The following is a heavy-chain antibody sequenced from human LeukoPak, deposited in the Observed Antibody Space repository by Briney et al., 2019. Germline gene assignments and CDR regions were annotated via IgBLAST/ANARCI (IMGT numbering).Heavy chain of an antibody. V-gene: IGHV4-59*01. CDR2: IFYTGFT. CDR1: DGSISDSY. Sequence: SETLSLTCTVSDGSISDSYWSWIRQSPGKGLEWIGYIFYTGFTHYNPSLESRVTMSLDASKNQFSLELNSVTPADTAVYYCARGGNYWPQWWFDPWGRGALVSVSS. J-gene: IGHJ5*02. CDR3: ARGGNYWPQWWFDP. D-gene: IGHD1-26*01.